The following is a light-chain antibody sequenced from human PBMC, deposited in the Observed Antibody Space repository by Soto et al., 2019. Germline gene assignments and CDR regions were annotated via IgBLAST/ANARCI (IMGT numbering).Light chain of an antibody. CDR2: DIR. CDR1: SSDVGGYKY. CDR3: SSYTSSSTRV. Sequence: QSALTQPASVSGSPGQSITISCTGTSSDVGGYKYVSWYQQHPGKAPKLMIYDIRNRPSGVSNRFSRYKSGNTASRTISGLQAEDEADEYCSSYTSSSTRVFGTGTKLTVL. V-gene: IGLV2-14*03. J-gene: IGLJ1*01.